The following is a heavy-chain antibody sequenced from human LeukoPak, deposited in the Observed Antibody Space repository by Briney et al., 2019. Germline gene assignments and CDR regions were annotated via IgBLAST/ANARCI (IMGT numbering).Heavy chain of an antibody. D-gene: IGHD3-10*01. V-gene: IGHV3-48*04. CDR1: GFTFSSYS. J-gene: IGHJ4*02. Sequence: GGSLRLSCAASGFTFSSYSMNWVRQAPGKGLEWVSYISNSGTTIYYADSVKGRFTISRDNAKNSLYLQMNSLRAEDTAVYYCAGRTYGSGSYLFHYWGQGTLVTVSS. CDR2: ISNSGTTI. CDR3: AGRTYGSGSYLFHY.